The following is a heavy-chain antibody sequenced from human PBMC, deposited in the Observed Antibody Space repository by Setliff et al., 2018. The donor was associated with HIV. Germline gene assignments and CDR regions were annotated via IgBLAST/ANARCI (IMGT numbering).Heavy chain of an antibody. CDR1: GGTFSLHY. CDR2: INHSGGT. Sequence: SETLSLTCAVSGGTFSLHYYTWIRQSPLRGLEWIGEINHSGGTRYNPSLESRATMSLDSSRKQFSLRLISVTAADTAVYYCARAPGPYGDYNWFDPWGQGALVTVSS. J-gene: IGHJ5*02. V-gene: IGHV4-34*01. CDR3: ARAPGPYGDYNWFDP. D-gene: IGHD4-17*01.